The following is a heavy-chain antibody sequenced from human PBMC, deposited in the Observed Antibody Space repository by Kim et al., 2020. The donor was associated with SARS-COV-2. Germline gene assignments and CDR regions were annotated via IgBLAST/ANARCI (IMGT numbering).Heavy chain of an antibody. D-gene: IGHD2-2*01. CDR3: ARGSHRSSWV. CDR1: GDSVSSNIAA. J-gene: IGHJ4*02. CDR2: TWYRSQWHF. Sequence: SQTLSLTCAISGDSVSSNIAAWHWIRQSPSRGLEWLGRTWYRSQWHFDYAESVKSRITINPDSSKNQFSLQLNSVTPEDTAVYYCARGSHRSSWVWGQGTQVTVSS. V-gene: IGHV6-1*01.